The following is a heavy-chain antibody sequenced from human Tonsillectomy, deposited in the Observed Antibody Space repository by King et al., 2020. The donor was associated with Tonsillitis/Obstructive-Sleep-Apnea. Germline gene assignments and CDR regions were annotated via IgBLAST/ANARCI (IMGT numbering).Heavy chain of an antibody. CDR2: INTETGNP. CDR3: ARDGSGTYRYYYYMDV. D-gene: IGHD3-10*01. Sequence: VQLVESGSELKKPGASVKVSCKASGYTFTSYTMNWVRQAPGQGLEWMGWINTETGNPTYAQGFTGRFVFSLDTSVSTAYLQISSLKAEDTAVYYCARDGSGTYRYYYYMDVWGKGTTVTVSS. J-gene: IGHJ6*03. CDR1: GYTFTSYT. V-gene: IGHV7-4-1*02.